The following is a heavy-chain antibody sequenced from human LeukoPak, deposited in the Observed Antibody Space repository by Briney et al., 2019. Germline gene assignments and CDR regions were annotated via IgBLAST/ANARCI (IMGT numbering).Heavy chain of an antibody. D-gene: IGHD3/OR15-3a*01. Sequence: SETLSLACAVYGGSFSGYYWSWIRQPPGKGLEWIGEINHSGSTNYNPSLESRVTISVDTSKNQFSLKLRSVTAADTAVYYCARQGGPAWTYDYWGQGTLVTVSS. J-gene: IGHJ4*02. CDR1: GGSFSGYY. CDR2: INHSGST. CDR3: ARQGGPAWTYDY. V-gene: IGHV4-34*01.